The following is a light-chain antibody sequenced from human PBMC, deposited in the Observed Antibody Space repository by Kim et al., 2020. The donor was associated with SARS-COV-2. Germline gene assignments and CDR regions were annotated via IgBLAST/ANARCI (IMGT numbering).Light chain of an antibody. Sequence: DIQMTQSPSSVSASVGDRVTITCRASQGVRSWLAWYQQRPGKAPKLLISDASTLQPGVPSRFSGSGSGTDFTLTINSLQPEDFATYHCQQANSFPFTFGPGTKVDIK. CDR1: QGVRSW. CDR2: DAS. V-gene: IGKV1D-12*01. J-gene: IGKJ3*01. CDR3: QQANSFPFT.